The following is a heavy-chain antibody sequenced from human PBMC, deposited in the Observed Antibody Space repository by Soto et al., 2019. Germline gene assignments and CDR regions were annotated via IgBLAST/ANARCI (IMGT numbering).Heavy chain of an antibody. CDR3: ARGGAAAGAY. Sequence: QVQPQESGPGLVKPSQTLSLTCTVSGGSISSGDYYWSWIRQPPGKGLEWIGYMYHSGSTYYNPSLKSRVTISLDTSKNQFSLRLSSVTAADTAVYYCARGGAAAGAYWGQGTLVTVSS. D-gene: IGHD6-13*01. CDR1: GGSISSGDYY. CDR2: MYHSGST. J-gene: IGHJ4*02. V-gene: IGHV4-30-4*01.